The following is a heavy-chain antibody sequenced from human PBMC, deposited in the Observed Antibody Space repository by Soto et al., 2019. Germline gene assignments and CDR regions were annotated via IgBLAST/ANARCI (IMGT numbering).Heavy chain of an antibody. CDR2: IYHTGRT. D-gene: IGHD6-6*01. V-gene: IGHV4-31*03. Sequence: QVQLQEMGPGLVKPSQTLTVTCTVSGDSVNSAYWSWIRQLPGKGLEWMGNIYHTGRTFYNPSLKRRLAISIDTSRPLFSLKLRSVTASDTAVYYCARTDAYNSSFFDSWGQGTAVTVSS. J-gene: IGHJ4*02. CDR3: ARTDAYNSSFFDS. CDR1: GDSVNSAY.